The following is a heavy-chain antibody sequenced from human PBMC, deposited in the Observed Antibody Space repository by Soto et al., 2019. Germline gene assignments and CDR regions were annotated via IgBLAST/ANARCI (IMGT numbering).Heavy chain of an antibody. V-gene: IGHV3-30*18. Sequence: PGGSLRLSCAASGFTFSSYGMHWVRQAPGKGLEWVAVISYDGSNKYYADSVKGRFTISRDNSENTLYLQMNSLRAEDTAVYYCAKDAGVIKGGHYYYGMDVWGQGTTVTVSS. CDR2: ISYDGSNK. CDR1: GFTFSSYG. J-gene: IGHJ6*02. CDR3: AKDAGVIKGGHYYYGMDV. D-gene: IGHD3-10*01.